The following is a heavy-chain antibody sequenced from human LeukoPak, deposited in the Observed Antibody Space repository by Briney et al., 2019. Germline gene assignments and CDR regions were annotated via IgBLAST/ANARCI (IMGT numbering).Heavy chain of an antibody. D-gene: IGHD3-22*01. CDR1: GYTFTGYY. CDR3: ATYYLDTSARD. Sequence: ASVKVCCKAFGYTFTGYYMHWVRQAPGQGLEWMGWINPNSGGTNYAQKFQGRVTMTRDTSISTGYMELSRLRSDDTAVYYCATYYLDTSARDWGQGTLVTVSS. CDR2: INPNSGGT. V-gene: IGHV1-2*02. J-gene: IGHJ4*02.